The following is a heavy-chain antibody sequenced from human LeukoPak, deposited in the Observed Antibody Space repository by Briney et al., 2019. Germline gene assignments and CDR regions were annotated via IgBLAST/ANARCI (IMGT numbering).Heavy chain of an antibody. V-gene: IGHV3-23*01. D-gene: IGHD3-22*01. J-gene: IGHJ4*02. CDR2: FSGSGGST. CDR3: VRDGYYYDSSGYYRYFDY. Sequence: PGGSLRLSCAASGFTFSSYPMSWVRQAPGKGLEWVSAFSGSGGSTYYADSVKGRFTISRDNSKNTLYLQMNSVRAEDTAVYYCVRDGYYYDSSGYYRYFDYWGQGTLVTVSS. CDR1: GFTFSSYP.